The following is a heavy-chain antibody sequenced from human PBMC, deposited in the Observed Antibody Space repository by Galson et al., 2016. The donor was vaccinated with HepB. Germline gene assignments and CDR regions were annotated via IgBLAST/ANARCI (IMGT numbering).Heavy chain of an antibody. Sequence: SLRLSCAASGFTVTRNYMSWVRQAPGKGLDWVSIIYNDGSTHYAASVMGRFTISRDSSKNTMSLHMNSLSADDTAGYYCASSRDGYNWPPSFDFWGQGTLVTVSS. J-gene: IGHJ4*02. CDR1: GFTVTRNY. D-gene: IGHD5-24*01. CDR3: ASSRDGYNWPPSFDF. V-gene: IGHV3-53*01. CDR2: IYNDGST.